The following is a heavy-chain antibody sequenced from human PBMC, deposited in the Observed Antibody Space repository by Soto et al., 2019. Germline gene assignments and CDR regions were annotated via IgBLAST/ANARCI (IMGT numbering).Heavy chain of an antibody. D-gene: IGHD1-7*01. V-gene: IGHV4-30-4*01. J-gene: IGHJ1*01. CDR3: VGTGTTDDF. Sequence: VQLQGSGPGLVKPSQTLPLTCTVSGASVNTGDYYWSYIRQSPGKGLEWLGYIFYSGDTYYNPSLKSRATISLNTSRNQISLTLTSVTDADTAVYFCVGTGTTDDFWGQGTLVTVSS. CDR1: GASVNTGDYY. CDR2: IFYSGDT.